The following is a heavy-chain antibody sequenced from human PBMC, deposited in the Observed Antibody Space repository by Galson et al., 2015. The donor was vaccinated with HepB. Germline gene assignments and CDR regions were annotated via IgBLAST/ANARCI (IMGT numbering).Heavy chain of an antibody. CDR2: IWYDGSNK. V-gene: IGHV3-33*01. D-gene: IGHD3-10*01. Sequence: SLRLSCAASGFTFSSYGMHWVRQAPGKGLEWVAVIWYDGSNKYYADSVKGRFTISRDNSKNTLYLQMNSLRAEDTAVYYCARDSRAVRGAGAFDIWGQGTMVTVSS. J-gene: IGHJ3*02. CDR1: GFTFSSYG. CDR3: ARDSRAVRGAGAFDI.